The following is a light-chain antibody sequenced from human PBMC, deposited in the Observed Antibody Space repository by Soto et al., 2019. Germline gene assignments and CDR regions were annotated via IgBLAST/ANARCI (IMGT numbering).Light chain of an antibody. J-gene: IGKJ1*01. Sequence: DIQMTQPPASLSASVGDRVTISCRASQSIGRNLNWYQQKPGKAPTLLIFTSSSLQSGVPSRFSGSGSGTDFILTISSLQPEDFATYYCQQSYSTPPTFGQGTKVDIK. CDR2: TSS. CDR3: QQSYSTPPT. CDR1: QSIGRN. V-gene: IGKV1-39*01.